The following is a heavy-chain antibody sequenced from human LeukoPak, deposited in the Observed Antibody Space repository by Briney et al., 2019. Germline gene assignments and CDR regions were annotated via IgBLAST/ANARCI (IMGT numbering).Heavy chain of an antibody. V-gene: IGHV3-30*02. D-gene: IGHD1-26*01. CDR3: AKVRAPRQYYFDY. J-gene: IGHJ4*02. Sequence: GGSLRLSCAASGFTFSSYGMHWVRQAPGKGLEWVAFIRYDGSNKYYADSVKGRFTISRDNSKNTLYLQMNSLRAEDTAVYYCAKVRAPRQYYFDYWGQGTLVTVSS. CDR1: GFTFSSYG. CDR2: IRYDGSNK.